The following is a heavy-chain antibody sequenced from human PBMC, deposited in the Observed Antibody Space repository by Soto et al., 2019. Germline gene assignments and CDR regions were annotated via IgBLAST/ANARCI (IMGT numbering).Heavy chain of an antibody. CDR2: ISAHNGNT. D-gene: IGHD1-1*01. Sequence: QVHLVQSGAEVKKPGASVKVSCKGSGYGFTTYGITWVRQAPGQGLEWMAWISAHNGNTNYAQKPQGRATGTRDTSTSTAYMELRSLRSADTAVYYCARGRYGDYWGQGALVTVSS. CDR3: ARGRYGDY. CDR1: GYGFTTYG. J-gene: IGHJ4*02. V-gene: IGHV1-18*01.